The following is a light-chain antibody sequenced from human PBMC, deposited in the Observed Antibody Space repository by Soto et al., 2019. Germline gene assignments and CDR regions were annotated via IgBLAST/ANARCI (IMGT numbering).Light chain of an antibody. CDR3: SSYAASNNFYFV. CDR1: SSDVVGYNY. V-gene: IGLV2-8*01. Sequence: QSVLTQPPSASGSPGLSVTISCTGTSSDVVGYNYVSWYQQYPGRAPKLMIYEVTKRPSGVPDRFSGSKSGNTASLTVSGLQAEDEADYYCSSYAASNNFYFVFGGGTQLTVL. J-gene: IGLJ3*02. CDR2: EVT.